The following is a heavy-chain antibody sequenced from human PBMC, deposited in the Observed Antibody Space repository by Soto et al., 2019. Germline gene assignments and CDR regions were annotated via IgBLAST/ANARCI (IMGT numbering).Heavy chain of an antibody. Sequence: ASVKVSCKASGYTFTRYVMHWVRRAPGQRLEWMGWIDAGNGNTVYLQKFQGRVTITRDTSASTVYMELSSLRSEDTAVYYCARDNSGWSDYWGQGTLVTVST. CDR1: GYTFTRYV. V-gene: IGHV1-3*01. D-gene: IGHD6-19*01. CDR3: ARDNSGWSDY. CDR2: IDAGNGNT. J-gene: IGHJ4*02.